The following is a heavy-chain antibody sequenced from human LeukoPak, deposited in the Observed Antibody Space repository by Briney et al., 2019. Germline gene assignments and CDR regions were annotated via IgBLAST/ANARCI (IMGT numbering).Heavy chain of an antibody. CDR3: ARERSPDPGIVGLDGTFDI. Sequence: PSETLSLTCTVAGPSISSHYWSWIRQPPGKRLEWIGFIYYGGSTNYNPSLKSRVTISLDASKNHCSLILDSVTAADTAGFYCARERSPDPGIVGLDGTFDIWGQGTMVTVSS. V-gene: IGHV4-59*11. J-gene: IGHJ3*02. D-gene: IGHD1-26*01. CDR2: IYYGGST. CDR1: GPSISSHY.